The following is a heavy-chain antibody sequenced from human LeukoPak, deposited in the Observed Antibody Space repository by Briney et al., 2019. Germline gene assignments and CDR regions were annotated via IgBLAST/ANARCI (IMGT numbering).Heavy chain of an antibody. CDR2: ISSSSKYI. CDR1: GFTFSTYS. D-gene: IGHD2-2*03. V-gene: IGHV3-21*01. Sequence: GGTLRLSCAASGFTFSTYSMNWVRQAPRRGLEWVSSISSSSKYIYYADSVKGRFTISRDDAKNSLPLQMNRMRAEDTAVYYCARDLDIVVVPASWFYPWGQGTLVTVSS. J-gene: IGHJ5*02. CDR3: ARDLDIVVVPASWFYP.